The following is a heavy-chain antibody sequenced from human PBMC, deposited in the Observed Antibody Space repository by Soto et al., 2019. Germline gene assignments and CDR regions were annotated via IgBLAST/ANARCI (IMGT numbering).Heavy chain of an antibody. J-gene: IGHJ4*02. V-gene: IGHV3-7*01. CDR2: INQAGREK. CDR3: ASELIEVAGTDY. D-gene: IGHD6-19*01. CDR1: GVTFSSYW. Sequence: EVQLVESGGSLVQPGGSLRLSCAASGVTFSSYWMSWVRQAPGQGLEWVANINQAGREKYYVDSVKGRFPISRDNAKKSLSLQMISLRAEDTAVYYCASELIEVAGTDYWGQGNLVTVSS.